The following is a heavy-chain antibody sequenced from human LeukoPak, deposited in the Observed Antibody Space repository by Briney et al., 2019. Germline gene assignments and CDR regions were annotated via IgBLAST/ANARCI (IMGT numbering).Heavy chain of an antibody. D-gene: IGHD6-6*01. Sequence: SETLSLTCTVSGGSISSGSYYWSWIRQPAGKGLEWIGRIYTSGSTNYNPSLKSRVTISVDTSKNQFSLKLGSVTAADTAVYYCARGRDSSLDVWGKGTTVTVSS. CDR3: ARGRDSSLDV. CDR1: GGSISSGSYY. V-gene: IGHV4-61*02. CDR2: IYTSGST. J-gene: IGHJ6*04.